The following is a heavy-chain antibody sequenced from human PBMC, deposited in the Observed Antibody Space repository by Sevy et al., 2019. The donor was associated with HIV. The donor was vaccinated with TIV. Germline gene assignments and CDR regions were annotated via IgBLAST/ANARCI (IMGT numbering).Heavy chain of an antibody. V-gene: IGHV3-23*01. CDR1: GFTFSSYA. D-gene: IGHD1-26*01. J-gene: IGHJ4*02. Sequence: GGSLRLSCAASGFTFSSYAMSWVRQAPGKGLEWVSGISASGGSTYYADSVKGRFTISRDNFKSTLYLQMNILRAEDTAVYYCAGAGVGAKGFDYWGQGTLVTVSS. CDR2: ISASGGST. CDR3: AGAGVGAKGFDY.